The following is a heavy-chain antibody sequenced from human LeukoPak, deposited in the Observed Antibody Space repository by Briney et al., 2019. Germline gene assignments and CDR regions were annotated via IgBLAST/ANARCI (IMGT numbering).Heavy chain of an antibody. D-gene: IGHD6-19*01. Sequence: ASVKVSCKASGYTFPSYYIHWVRQAPGHGLEWMGIINPSGCSPSYPQKFHGTVTITRHTSTSTVYMELSSLRSQGTALYYCARARSGWRRGGFDCWVRGTLVTVSS. CDR3: ARARSGWRRGGFDC. CDR2: INPSGCSP. V-gene: IGHV1-46*01. J-gene: IGHJ5*01. CDR1: GYTFPSYY.